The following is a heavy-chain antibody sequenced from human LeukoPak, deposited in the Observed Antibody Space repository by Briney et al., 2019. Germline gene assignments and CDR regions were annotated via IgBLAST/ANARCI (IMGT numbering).Heavy chain of an antibody. V-gene: IGHV3-21*01. D-gene: IGHD3-10*01. J-gene: IGHJ5*02. CDR1: GFTFSSYS. CDR2: ISSSSSYI. Sequence: GGSLRLSCAAPGFTFSSYSMNWVRQAPGKGLEWVSSISSSSSYIYYADSVKGRFTISRDNAKNSLYLQMNSLRAEDTAVYYCARDQYYGSGRKPNWFDPWGQGTLVTVSS. CDR3: ARDQYYGSGRKPNWFDP.